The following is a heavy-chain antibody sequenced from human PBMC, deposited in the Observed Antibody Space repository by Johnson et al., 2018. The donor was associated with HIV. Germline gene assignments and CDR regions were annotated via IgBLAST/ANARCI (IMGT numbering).Heavy chain of an antibody. CDR1: RFTFEDYA. V-gene: IGHV3-9*01. Sequence: VQLVESGGGLVQPGRSLRLSCAASRFTFEDYAMHWVRQAPGKGLEWVSGINWNSGTVAYADSVQGRFTISRDNAKKSLYLQMNSLRIEDTAVYNCARGLPYYYDSSSYFVRVVAGAFDIWGQGTLVTVSS. J-gene: IGHJ3*02. CDR2: INWNSGTV. D-gene: IGHD3-22*01. CDR3: ARGLPYYYDSSSYFVRVVAGAFDI.